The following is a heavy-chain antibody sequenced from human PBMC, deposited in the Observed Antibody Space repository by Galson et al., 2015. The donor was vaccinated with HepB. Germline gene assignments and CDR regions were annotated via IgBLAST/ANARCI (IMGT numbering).Heavy chain of an antibody. CDR1: GRPIFSGDYY. D-gene: IGHD2-2*01. J-gene: IGHJ6*02. V-gene: IGHV4-30-4*01. CDR2: IYYSGNT. CDR3: ARDQRGYCSTTSCLYYYGMDV. Sequence: TLSLTCTVSGRPIFSGDYYWNWVRQPPGKGLEWIGYIYYSGNTFYSPSLKSRVTISVDMSKNQFSLNLRSVTAADTAVYYCARDQRGYCSTTSCLYYYGMDVWGQGTTVTVSS.